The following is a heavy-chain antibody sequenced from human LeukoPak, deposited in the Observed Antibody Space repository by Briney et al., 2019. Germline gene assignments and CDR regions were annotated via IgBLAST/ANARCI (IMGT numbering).Heavy chain of an antibody. J-gene: IGHJ3*02. CDR3: ARRHLGHKYDYVWGSYQNAFDI. Sequence: SETLSLTCTVSGGSISSYYWSWIRQPAGKGLEWIGRIYTCGSTNYNPSLKSRVTMSVDTSKNQFSLKLSSVTAADTAVYYCARRHLGHKYDYVWGSYQNAFDIWGQGTMVTVSS. CDR1: GGSISSYY. CDR2: IYTCGST. V-gene: IGHV4-4*07. D-gene: IGHD3-16*01.